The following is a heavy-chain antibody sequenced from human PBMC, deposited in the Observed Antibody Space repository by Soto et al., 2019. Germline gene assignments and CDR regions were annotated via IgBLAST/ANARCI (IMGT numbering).Heavy chain of an antibody. Sequence: QVQLQQWGAGLLKPSETLSLTCAVYDGSFSGYQWSWIRQTPGKGLEWIGGIHDSGNINYNPSLQSRVPILGCSLKKQISVRLRSVTAADTDVYYCARGLRLWFGELSRRGGYYYDMDVRGKGTTVTGSS. J-gene: IGHJ6*03. D-gene: IGHD3-10*01. CDR3: ARGLRLWFGELSRRGGYYYDMDV. CDR1: DGSFSGYQ. CDR2: IHDSGNI. V-gene: IGHV4-34*01.